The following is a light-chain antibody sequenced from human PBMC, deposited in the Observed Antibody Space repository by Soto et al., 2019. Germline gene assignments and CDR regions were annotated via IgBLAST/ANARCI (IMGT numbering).Light chain of an antibody. CDR2: SAS. V-gene: IGKV1D-12*01. J-gene: IGKJ1*01. CDR1: QAISTW. CDR3: QQANSFPRT. Sequence: DIQMTQSPSSVSASVGDRVTITCRASQAISTWLAWYQQNPGKAPKLLIYSASNLQSGVPSRFSGSGSGTDFTLTISSLQPEDFATYYCQQANSFPRTFGQGTKVGIK.